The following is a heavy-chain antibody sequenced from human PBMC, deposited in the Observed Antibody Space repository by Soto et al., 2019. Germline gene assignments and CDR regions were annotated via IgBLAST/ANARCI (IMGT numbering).Heavy chain of an antibody. CDR2: IIPIFGTA. CDR1: GGTFSSYA. D-gene: IGHD2-2*01. V-gene: IGHV1-69*13. CDR3: AREFSYQHPWFDP. Sequence: ASVNVSCKASGGTFSSYAISWVRQAPGQGLEWMGGIIPIFGTANYAQKFQGRVTITADESTSTAYMELSSLRSEDTAVYYCAREFSYQHPWFDPWGQGTLVTVSS. J-gene: IGHJ5*02.